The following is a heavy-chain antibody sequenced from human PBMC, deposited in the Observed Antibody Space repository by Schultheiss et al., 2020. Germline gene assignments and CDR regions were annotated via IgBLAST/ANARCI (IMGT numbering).Heavy chain of an antibody. CDR2: IWYDGSNK. D-gene: IGHD6-19*01. CDR1: GFTFSSDG. Sequence: GGSLRLSCAASGFTFSSDGMHWVRQAPGKGLEWVAVIWYDGSNKYYADSVKGRFTISRDNSKNTLYLQMNSLRAEDTAVYYCAKEGIAVAGGSFYYMDVWGKGTPVTVSS. V-gene: IGHV3-30*02. J-gene: IGHJ6*03. CDR3: AKEGIAVAGGSFYYMDV.